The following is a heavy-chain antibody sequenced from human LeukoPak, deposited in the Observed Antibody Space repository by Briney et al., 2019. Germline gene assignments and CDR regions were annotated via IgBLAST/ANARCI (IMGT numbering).Heavy chain of an antibody. CDR2: IHYGGTT. CDR3: AGQLDDYVCGSDHQAP. J-gene: IGHJ5*02. D-gene: IGHD3-16*02. Sequence: SETLSLTCTVSGGSISSSSHYWGWLRQPPGKGLEWIGSIHYGGTTYYNPSLKSRVTISVDTSKNQFSLNLSSVTAADTAVYYFAGQLDDYVCGSDHQAPWGQGTLVTVSS. V-gene: IGHV4-39*01. CDR1: GGSISSSSHY.